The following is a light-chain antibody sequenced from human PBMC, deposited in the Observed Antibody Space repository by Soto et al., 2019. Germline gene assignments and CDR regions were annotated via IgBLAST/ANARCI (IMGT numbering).Light chain of an antibody. CDR1: SSDVGGYNY. CDR2: EVS. V-gene: IGLV2-14*01. CDR3: SSYTSSSTIV. J-gene: IGLJ1*01. Sequence: QSVLTQPASVSGSPGQSITISCTGTSSDVGGYNYVSWYQHHPGKAPKLMIYEVSNRPSGVSNRFSGSKSGNTASLTISGLQAEDEADYYCSSYTSSSTIVFGTGTKLTVL.